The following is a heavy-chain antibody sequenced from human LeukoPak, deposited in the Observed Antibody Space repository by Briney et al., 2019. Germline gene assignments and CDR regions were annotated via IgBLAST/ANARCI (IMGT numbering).Heavy chain of an antibody. D-gene: IGHD3-10*01. Sequence: SETLSLTCTVSGGSISSGGYYWSWIRQHPGKGLEWIGYIYYRGGSTYYNPSLKSRVTISVDTSKNQFSLKLSSVTAADTAVYYCARVQGLSSRPFDYWGQGILVTVSS. J-gene: IGHJ4*02. V-gene: IGHV4-31*03. CDR3: ARVQGLSSRPFDY. CDR2: IYYRGGST. CDR1: GGSISSGGYY.